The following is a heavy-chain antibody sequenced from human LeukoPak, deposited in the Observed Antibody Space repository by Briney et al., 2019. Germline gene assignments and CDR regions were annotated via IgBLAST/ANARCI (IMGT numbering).Heavy chain of an antibody. D-gene: IGHD4-17*01. V-gene: IGHV3-23*01. J-gene: IGHJ5*02. CDR1: GFTFSSYA. CDR3: AACPRYGDGWFDP. Sequence: PGGSLRLSCAASGFTFSSYAMSWVRQATGKGLEWVSAISGSGGSTYYADSVKGRFTISRDNSKNTLYLQMNSLRAEDTAVYYCAACPRYGDGWFDPWGQGTLVTVSS. CDR2: ISGSGGST.